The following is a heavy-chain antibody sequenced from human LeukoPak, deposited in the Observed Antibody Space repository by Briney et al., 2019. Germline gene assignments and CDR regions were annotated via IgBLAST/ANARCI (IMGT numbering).Heavy chain of an antibody. CDR1: RYTFTGYY. J-gene: IGHJ5*02. Sequence: ASVKVSCKASRYTFTGYYMHWVRQAPGQGLEWMGWINPNSGGTNYAQKFQGRVTMTRDTSIITDYMELSRLRSDDTAVYYCATDCSSTSCYLFDPWGQGTLVTVSS. D-gene: IGHD2-2*01. CDR2: INPNSGGT. V-gene: IGHV1-2*02. CDR3: ATDCSSTSCYLFDP.